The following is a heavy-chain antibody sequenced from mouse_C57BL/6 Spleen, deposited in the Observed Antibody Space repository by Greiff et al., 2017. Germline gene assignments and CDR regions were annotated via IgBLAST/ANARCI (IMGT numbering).Heavy chain of an antibody. CDR3: ARSGNHWYFDY. Sequence: QVQLKQSGAELVRPGASVKLSCKASGYTFTDYYINWVKQRPGQGLEWIARIYPGSGNTYYNEKFKGKATLTAEKSSSTAYMQLSSLTSEDSAVYFCARSGNHWYFDYWGQGTTLTGSS. CDR1: GYTFTDYY. CDR2: IYPGSGNT. J-gene: IGHJ2*01. D-gene: IGHD2-1*01. V-gene: IGHV1-76*01.